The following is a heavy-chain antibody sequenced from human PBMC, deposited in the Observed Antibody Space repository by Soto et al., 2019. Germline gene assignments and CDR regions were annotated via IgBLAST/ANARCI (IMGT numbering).Heavy chain of an antibody. CDR2: IYYSGST. Sequence: QLQLQESGPGLMKPSETLSLTCTVSGGSISSSSYYWGWIRQPPGKGLEWIGSIYYSGSTYYNPALKIRVTISVDTSKNQFSLKLSSVTAADTAVYYCASAIAAAGIDAFDIWGQGTMVTVSS. V-gene: IGHV4-39*01. J-gene: IGHJ3*02. CDR1: GGSISSSSYY. CDR3: ASAIAAAGIDAFDI. D-gene: IGHD6-13*01.